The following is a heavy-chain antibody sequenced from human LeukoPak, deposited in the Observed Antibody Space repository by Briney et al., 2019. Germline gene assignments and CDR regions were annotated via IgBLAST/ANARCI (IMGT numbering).Heavy chain of an antibody. J-gene: IGHJ4*02. CDR3: ARNPFVVVPAAIVNFDY. CDR2: ISAYNDNT. D-gene: IGHD2-2*01. V-gene: IGHV1-18*01. CDR1: GYTFTSYG. Sequence: ASVKVSCKASGYTFTSYGISWVRQAPGQGLEWMGWISAYNDNTNYAQKLQGRVTMTTDTSTSTAYMELRSLRSDDTAVYYCARNPFVVVPAAIVNFDYWGQGTLVTVSS.